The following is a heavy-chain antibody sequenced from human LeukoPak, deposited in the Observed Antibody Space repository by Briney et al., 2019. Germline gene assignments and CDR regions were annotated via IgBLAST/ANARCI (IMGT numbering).Heavy chain of an antibody. V-gene: IGHV3-11*05. J-gene: IGHJ3*01. CDR1: GFTFREFE. D-gene: IGHD4-23*01. CDR2: ISVLSGLYT. CDR3: VRDRYYGGNSHVFDV. Sequence: KSGGSLRLSCAASGFTFREFEMSWIRQFPGKGLEWLSHISVLSGLYTHYAASLKRRFTVSRDNTKNSLYLQMNTLRAEDTALYYCVRDRYYGGNSHVFDVWGQGTVVTVSP.